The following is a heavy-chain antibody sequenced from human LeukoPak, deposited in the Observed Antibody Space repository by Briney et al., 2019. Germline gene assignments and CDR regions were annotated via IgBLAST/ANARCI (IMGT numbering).Heavy chain of an antibody. V-gene: IGHV1-69*04. Sequence: ASVTVSCKASGYTFTSYDISWVRQAPGQGLEWMGRIIPILGIANYAQKFQGRVTITADKSTSTAYMELSSLRSEDTAVYYCSQWLRYYGMDVWGQGTTVTVSS. CDR1: GYTFTSYD. CDR3: SQWLRYYGMDV. J-gene: IGHJ6*02. D-gene: IGHD5-12*01. CDR2: IIPILGIA.